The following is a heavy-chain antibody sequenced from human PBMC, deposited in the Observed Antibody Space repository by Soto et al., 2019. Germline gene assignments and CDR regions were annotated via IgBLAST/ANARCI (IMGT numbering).Heavy chain of an antibody. V-gene: IGHV4-4*07. D-gene: IGHD2-15*01. J-gene: IGHJ4*03. CDR1: RDCMSSYY. CDR2: ISATGTT. CDR3: AGEQPGAANF. Sequence: SETLSRTCSVYRDCMSSYYWSWIRQPAEKGLEWIGRISATGTTSYIPSLKSRITLSVDTSKNQFSLNLKFVTAADTAVYFCAGEQPGAANFWGQGTLVTVSS.